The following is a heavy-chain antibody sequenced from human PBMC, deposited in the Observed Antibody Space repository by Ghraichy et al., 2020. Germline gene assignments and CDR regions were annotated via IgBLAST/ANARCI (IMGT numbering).Heavy chain of an antibody. CDR2: ITSGGSA. Sequence: GGSLRLSCAASGFTFSSYAMTWVRQAPGKGLEWVSTITSGGSAYYADSVKGRFTISRDNSKNTLYQQVNSLRTEDTGVYYCAKDQRWELPHYCDYWGQGTLVTVSS. J-gene: IGHJ4*02. CDR1: GFTFSSYA. CDR3: AKDQRWELPHYCDY. D-gene: IGHD1-26*01. V-gene: IGHV3-23*01.